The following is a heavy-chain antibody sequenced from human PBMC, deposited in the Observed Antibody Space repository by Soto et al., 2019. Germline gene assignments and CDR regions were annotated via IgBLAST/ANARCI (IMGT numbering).Heavy chain of an antibody. V-gene: IGHV4-31*03. CDR2: IYYSGST. CDR3: ARDLKSLGWFDP. CDR1: GGSISSGGYY. D-gene: IGHD7-27*01. J-gene: IGHJ5*02. Sequence: QVQLQESGPGLVKPSQTLSLTCTVSGGSISSGGYYWSWIRQHPGKGLEWIGYIYYSGSTYYNPSLKCRVTISVDTSKNQFSLKLSSVTAADTAVYYCARDLKSLGWFDPWGQGTLVTVSS.